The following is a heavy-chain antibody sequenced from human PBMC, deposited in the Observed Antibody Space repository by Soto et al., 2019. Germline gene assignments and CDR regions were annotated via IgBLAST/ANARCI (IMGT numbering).Heavy chain of an antibody. V-gene: IGHV4-4*02. CDR3: ARYDFGIFVQ. CDR1: GDSIASSYW. Sequence: SETLSLTCVVSGDSIASSYWWSWVRQPPGKGLEWIGEIYHSGTTNYNPSLKSRVTILQDKSNNQFSLRLDSVTAADTAVYYCARYDFGIFVQWGQGTLVTVSS. D-gene: IGHD4-17*01. CDR2: IYHSGTT. J-gene: IGHJ4*02.